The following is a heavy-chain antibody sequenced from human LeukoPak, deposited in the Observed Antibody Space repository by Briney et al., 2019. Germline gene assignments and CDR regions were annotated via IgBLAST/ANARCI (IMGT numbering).Heavy chain of an antibody. CDR3: AVAATPVLNPSAEYFQH. D-gene: IGHD2-15*01. Sequence: GASVKVSCKASGGTFSSYTISWVRQAPGQGLEWMGRIIPILGIANYAQKFQGRVTITADKSTSTAHMELSSLRSEDTAVYYCAVAATPVLNPSAEYFQHWGRGTLVTVSS. V-gene: IGHV1-69*02. CDR1: GGTFSSYT. CDR2: IIPILGIA. J-gene: IGHJ1*01.